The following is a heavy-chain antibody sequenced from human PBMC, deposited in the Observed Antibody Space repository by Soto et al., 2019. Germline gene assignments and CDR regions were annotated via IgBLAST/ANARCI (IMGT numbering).Heavy chain of an antibody. J-gene: IGHJ4*02. V-gene: IGHV5-51*01. Sequence: GESLKISCQCSGYTFSNFWIGWVRQLPGKGLEWMGIIYPGDHETRYSPSFHGKVTISADKSINTAYLQWNSLEASDTAFYFCARSPRSSPYFDYWGQGALVTVST. CDR2: IYPGDHET. CDR1: GYTFSNFW. D-gene: IGHD6-13*01. CDR3: ARSPRSSPYFDY.